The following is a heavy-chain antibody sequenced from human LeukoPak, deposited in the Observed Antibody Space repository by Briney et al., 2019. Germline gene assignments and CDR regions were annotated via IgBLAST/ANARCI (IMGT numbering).Heavy chain of an antibody. Sequence: SETLSLTCAVYGGSFSGYYWSWIRQPPGEGLEWIGEINHSGSTNYNPSLKSRVTISVDTSKNQFSLKLSSVTAADTAVYYCARWSPYSSGWYGRGVDYWGQGTLVTVSS. J-gene: IGHJ4*02. CDR1: GGSFSGYY. D-gene: IGHD6-19*01. CDR2: INHSGST. V-gene: IGHV4-34*01. CDR3: ARWSPYSSGWYGRGVDY.